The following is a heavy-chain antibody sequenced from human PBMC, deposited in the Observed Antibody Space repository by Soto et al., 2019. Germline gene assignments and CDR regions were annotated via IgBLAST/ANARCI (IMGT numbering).Heavy chain of an antibody. D-gene: IGHD3-10*01. Sequence: QVQLQESGPGLVKPSETLSLTCSVSGGSISDYYWSWIRQPPGKGLEWIGYIYYRGSSTYNPSFMSRVALSVDTSKNQFSLKLSPVTAADTAVYYCARSAIPRIPGGYASGSYYPYNLPDYWGQGTLVTVSS. J-gene: IGHJ4*02. CDR1: GGSISDYY. V-gene: IGHV4-59*08. CDR2: IYYRGSS. CDR3: ARSAIPRIPGGYASGSYYPYNLPDY.